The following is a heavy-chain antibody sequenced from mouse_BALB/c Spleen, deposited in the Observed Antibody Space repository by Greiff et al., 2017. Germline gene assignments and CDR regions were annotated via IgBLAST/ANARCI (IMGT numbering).Heavy chain of an antibody. V-gene: IGHV5-9-4*01. CDR3: ARPDGYYAMDY. D-gene: IGHD2-3*01. J-gene: IGHJ4*01. CDR1: GFTFSSYA. Sequence: EVQGVESGGGLVKPGGSLKLSCAASGFTFSSYAMSWVRQSPEKRLEWVAEISSGGSYTYYPDTVTGRFTISRDNAKNTLYLEMSSLRSEDTAMYYCARPDGYYAMDYWGQGTSVTVSS. CDR2: ISSGGSYT.